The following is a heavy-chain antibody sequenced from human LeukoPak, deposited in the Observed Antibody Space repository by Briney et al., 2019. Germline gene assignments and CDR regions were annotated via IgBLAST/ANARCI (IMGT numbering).Heavy chain of an antibody. CDR1: GYTFTDYY. D-gene: IGHD3-10*01. CDR3: AREMSLTMVRGEDYYYYYMDV. Sequence: ASVKVSCKASGYTFTDYYMHWVRQAPGQGLEWMGWINPNSGGTNYAQKFQGRVTMTRDTSISTAYMELSRLRSDDTAVYYCAREMSLTMVRGEDYYYYYMDVWGKGTTVTVSS. J-gene: IGHJ6*03. V-gene: IGHV1-2*02. CDR2: INPNSGGT.